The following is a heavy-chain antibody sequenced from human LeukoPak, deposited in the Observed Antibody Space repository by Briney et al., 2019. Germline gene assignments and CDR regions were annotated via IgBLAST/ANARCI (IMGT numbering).Heavy chain of an antibody. CDR2: ISYDGSNK. V-gene: IGHV3-30-3*01. CDR1: GFTFSSYA. J-gene: IGHJ4*02. D-gene: IGHD6-13*01. Sequence: GGSLRLSCAASGFTFSSYAMHWVRQAPGKGLEWVAVISYDGSNKYYADSVKGRFTISRDNSKSTLYLQMNSLRAEDTAVYYCARDGYSSSSLDYWGQGTLVTVSS. CDR3: ARDGYSSSSLDY.